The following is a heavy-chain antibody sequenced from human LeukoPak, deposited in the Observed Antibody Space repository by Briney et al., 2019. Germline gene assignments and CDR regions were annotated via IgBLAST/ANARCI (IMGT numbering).Heavy chain of an antibody. CDR2: ISSSSSYI. CDR1: GFTFSSYS. Sequence: NPGGSLRLSCAASGFTFSSYSMNWVRQAPGKGLEWVSSISSSSSYIYYADSVKGRFTISRDNAKNSLYLQMNSLRAEDTAVYYXXXXXXXXGSYYDYWGQGTLVTVSS. CDR3: XXXXXXXGSYYDY. D-gene: IGHD3-10*01. J-gene: IGHJ4*02. V-gene: IGHV3-21*01.